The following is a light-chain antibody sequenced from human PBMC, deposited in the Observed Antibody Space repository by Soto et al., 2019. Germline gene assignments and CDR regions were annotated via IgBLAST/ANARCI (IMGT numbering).Light chain of an antibody. V-gene: IGKV1-39*01. CDR1: RSVGTY. Sequence: DIQMTQSPSSLSASVGDRVTVTCRTSRSVGTYLHWYQQRSGKVPKLLIYAASTVHSGAPSRFSGSGSGTDFTLTINSVQPEDFATYYCQQSYIVPYTFGQGTKLDFK. CDR2: AAS. J-gene: IGKJ2*01. CDR3: QQSYIVPYT.